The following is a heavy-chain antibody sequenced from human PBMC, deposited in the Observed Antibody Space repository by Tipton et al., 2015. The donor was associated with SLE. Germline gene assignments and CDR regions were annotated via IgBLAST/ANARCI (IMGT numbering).Heavy chain of an antibody. CDR3: AREQDYYDSSGYDDY. CDR1: GGSISSYY. J-gene: IGHJ4*02. V-gene: IGHV4-4*09. CDR2: IYTSGST. D-gene: IGHD3-22*01. Sequence: LRLSCTVSGGSISSYYWSWIRQPPGKGLEWIGYIYTSGSTNYNPSFKSRVTISVDTSKNQFSLKLSSVTAADTAVYYCAREQDYYDSSGYDDYWGQGTLVTVSS.